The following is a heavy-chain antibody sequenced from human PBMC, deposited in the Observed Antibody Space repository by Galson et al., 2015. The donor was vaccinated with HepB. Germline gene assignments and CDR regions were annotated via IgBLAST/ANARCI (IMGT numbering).Heavy chain of an antibody. Sequence: SLRLSCAASGFTFSNAWMSWVRQAPGKGLEWVGRIKSKTDGGTTDYAAPVKGRFTISRDDSKNTLYLQMNSLKTEDTAVYYCTTEPGYSSSWYHFFSRHWGQGTLVTVSS. CDR3: TTEPGYSSSWYHFFSRH. CDR2: IKSKTDGGTT. V-gene: IGHV3-15*01. J-gene: IGHJ1*01. CDR1: GFTFSNAW. D-gene: IGHD6-13*01.